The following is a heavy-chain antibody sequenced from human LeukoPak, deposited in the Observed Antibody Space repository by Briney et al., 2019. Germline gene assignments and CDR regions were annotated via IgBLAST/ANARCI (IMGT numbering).Heavy chain of an antibody. CDR3: ATADPRKTVRGVEGWFDP. J-gene: IGHJ5*02. D-gene: IGHD1-14*01. V-gene: IGHV1-2*02. Sequence: ASVKVSCKASGYTFTGYYMHWVRQAPGQGLEWMGWINPNNGGTNYAQKFQGRVTMTRDTSISTAYMELSRLRSDDTAVYYCATADPRKTVRGVEGWFDPWGQGTLVTVSS. CDR1: GYTFTGYY. CDR2: INPNNGGT.